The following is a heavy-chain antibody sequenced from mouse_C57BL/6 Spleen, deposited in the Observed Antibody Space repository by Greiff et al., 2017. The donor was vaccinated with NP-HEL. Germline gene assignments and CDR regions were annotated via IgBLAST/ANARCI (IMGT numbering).Heavy chain of an antibody. J-gene: IGHJ1*03. CDR3: ARHGGHWYFGV. V-gene: IGHV5-9*01. CDR2: ISGGGGNT. Sequence: EVMLVESGGGLVKPGGSLKLSCAASGFTFSSYTMSWVRQTPEKRLEWVATISGGGGNTYYPDSVKGRFTISRDNAKNTRYLEMSSLGSEDTAVYYCARHGGHWYFGVWGTGTTVTVSS. CDR1: GFTFSSYT.